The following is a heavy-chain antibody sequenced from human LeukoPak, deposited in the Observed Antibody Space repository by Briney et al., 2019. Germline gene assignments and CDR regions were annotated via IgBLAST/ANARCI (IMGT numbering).Heavy chain of an antibody. Sequence: GGSLRLPCAASGFTFSSYWMSWVRQAPGKGLEWVANIKQDGSEKYYVDSVKGRFTISRDNAKNSLYLQMNSLRAEDTAVYYCARWGSYDFWSGYYTFDYWGQGTLVTVSS. J-gene: IGHJ4*02. V-gene: IGHV3-7*01. D-gene: IGHD3-3*01. CDR2: IKQDGSEK. CDR1: GFTFSSYW. CDR3: ARWGSYDFWSGYYTFDY.